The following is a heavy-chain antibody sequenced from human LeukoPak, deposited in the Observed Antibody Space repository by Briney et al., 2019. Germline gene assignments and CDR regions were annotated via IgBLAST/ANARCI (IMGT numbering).Heavy chain of an antibody. CDR3: ARGMWELHAFDI. CDR2: IYYSGST. D-gene: IGHD1-26*01. J-gene: IGHJ3*02. Sequence: PSETLSLTCAVYGGSFSGYYWSWIRQPPGKGLEWIGYIYYSGSTNYNPSLKSRVTISVDTPKNQFSLKLSSVTAADTAVYYCARGMWELHAFDIRGQGTMVTVSS. CDR1: GGSFSGYY. V-gene: IGHV4-59*01.